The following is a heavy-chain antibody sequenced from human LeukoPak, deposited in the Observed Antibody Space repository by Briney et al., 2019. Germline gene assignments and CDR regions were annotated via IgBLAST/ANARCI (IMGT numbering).Heavy chain of an antibody. Sequence: GGSLRLSCAASGFTFSSYSMKWVRQAPGKGLEWVSSISSSSSYVYYAVSVEGRFTISRDNAKNSLYLQTNSLRAEDTAVYYCLLSISYGDYHFDYWGQGTLVTVSS. CDR2: ISSSSSYV. V-gene: IGHV3-21*01. D-gene: IGHD4-17*01. CDR1: GFTFSSYS. CDR3: LLSISYGDYHFDY. J-gene: IGHJ4*02.